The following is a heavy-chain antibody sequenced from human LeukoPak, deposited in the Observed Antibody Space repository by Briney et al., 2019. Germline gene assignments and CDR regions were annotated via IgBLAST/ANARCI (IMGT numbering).Heavy chain of an antibody. Sequence: RGSLRLSCAAAALTSSRYWMNWYRQAPGKGLGWVGNINQDAREINYVDSVRGRFTISRNNAKTSLNLQMNSLRAEDTAVYYCATDRDNSDWQKRFDSWGQGTLVTVSS. V-gene: IGHV3-7*01. CDR3: ATDRDNSDWQKRFDS. CDR2: INQDAREI. CDR1: ALTSSRYW. D-gene: IGHD2-21*02. J-gene: IGHJ4*02.